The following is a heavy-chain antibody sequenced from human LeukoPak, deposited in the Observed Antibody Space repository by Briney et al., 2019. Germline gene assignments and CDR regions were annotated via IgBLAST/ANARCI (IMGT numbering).Heavy chain of an antibody. V-gene: IGHV5-51*01. CDR1: GYNFIGYW. CDR2: IYPGDSDT. CDR3: ARRIAGSGVDY. Sequence: GESLKIPCKGSGYNFIGYWIGWVRQMPGKGLEWMGIIYPGDSDTRYSPSFQGQVTISADKPISTAYLQWRSLKASDSAMYYCARRIAGSGVDYWGQGTLVTVSS. D-gene: IGHD6-13*01. J-gene: IGHJ4*02.